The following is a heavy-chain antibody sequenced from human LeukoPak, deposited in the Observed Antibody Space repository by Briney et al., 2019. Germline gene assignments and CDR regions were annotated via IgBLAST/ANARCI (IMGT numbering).Heavy chain of an antibody. CDR3: ARGGGFGEFNWFDP. Sequence: SETLSLTCTVSGGSISSYYWSWIRQPPGKGLEWIGYIYYSGSTNYNPSLKSRVTISVDTSKNQFSLKLSSVTAADTAVYYCARGGGFGEFNWFDPWGQGTLVTVSP. D-gene: IGHD3-10*01. CDR2: IYYSGST. J-gene: IGHJ5*02. V-gene: IGHV4-59*01. CDR1: GGSISSYY.